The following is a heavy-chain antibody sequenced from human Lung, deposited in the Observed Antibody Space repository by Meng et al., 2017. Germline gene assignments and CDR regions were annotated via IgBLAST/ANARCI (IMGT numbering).Heavy chain of an antibody. V-gene: IGHV1-18*01. CDR2: IDPGNGNR. Sequence: QVHLVQSGLEVKKPGASGQVSCKASGYTFTTYGISWLRQAPGQGLEWMGWIDPGNGNRDFAEKFQDRLTMSNDTSSSTVYMELTRLTSDDTAVYYCARDRQWLFDYWGQGALVTVSS. CDR1: GYTFTTYG. D-gene: IGHD6-19*01. CDR3: ARDRQWLFDY. J-gene: IGHJ4*02.